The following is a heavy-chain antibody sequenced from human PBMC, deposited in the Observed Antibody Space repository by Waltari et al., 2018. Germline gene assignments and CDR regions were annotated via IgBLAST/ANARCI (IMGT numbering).Heavy chain of an antibody. V-gene: IGHV1-2*06. CDR3: ASLGYCSSTSCGNAFDI. D-gene: IGHD2-2*01. J-gene: IGHJ3*02. CDR2: INPNSGGT. Sequence: QVQLVQSGAEVKKPGASVKVSCKASGYTFTGYYMHWVRQAPGQGLEWMGRINPNSGGTNYAQKFQGRVTMTRDTSISTAYMELSRLRSDDTAVYYCASLGYCSSTSCGNAFDIWGQGTMVTVSS. CDR1: GYTFTGYY.